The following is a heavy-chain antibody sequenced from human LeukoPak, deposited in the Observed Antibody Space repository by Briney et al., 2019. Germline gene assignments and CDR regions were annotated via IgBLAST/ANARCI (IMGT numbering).Heavy chain of an antibody. V-gene: IGHV3-23*01. J-gene: IGHJ4*02. CDR1: GFTFGSYW. Sequence: GGSLRLSCAASGFTFGSYWMLWVRQAPGKGLEWVSAISGSGGSTYYADSVKGRFTISRDNSKNTLYLQMNSLRAEDTAVYYCAKDWDYYDSSGYYYLGPYFDYWGQGTLVTVSS. CDR2: ISGSGGST. D-gene: IGHD3-22*01. CDR3: AKDWDYYDSSGYYYLGPYFDY.